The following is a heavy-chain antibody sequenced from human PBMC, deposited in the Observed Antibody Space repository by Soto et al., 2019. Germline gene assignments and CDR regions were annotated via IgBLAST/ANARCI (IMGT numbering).Heavy chain of an antibody. J-gene: IGHJ4*02. CDR1: GFTFNIYS. CDR2: ISSSSSTI. CDR3: VRIGSVSARDY. Sequence: DVQLVESGGGLVRPGGSLRLSCAASGFTFNIYSMNWVRQAPGKGLEWVSYISSSSSTIYYAASVKGRFTISRDKAKNSLDLQMTSLRAEDTAVYYCVRIGSVSARDYWGQGTLVTVAS. V-gene: IGHV3-48*01.